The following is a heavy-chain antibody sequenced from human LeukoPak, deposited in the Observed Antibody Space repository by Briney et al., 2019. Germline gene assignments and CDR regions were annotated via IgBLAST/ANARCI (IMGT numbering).Heavy chain of an antibody. J-gene: IGHJ4*02. CDR3: AKAGYHYYDSSGYPDY. Sequence: PGRSLRLSCAASGFTFDDYAMPWVRQAPGKGLEWVSGISWNSGSIGYADSVKGRFTTSRDNAKNSLYLQMNSLRAEDTALYYCAKAGYHYYDSSGYPDYWGQGTLVTVSS. V-gene: IGHV3-9*01. CDR2: ISWNSGSI. D-gene: IGHD3-22*01. CDR1: GFTFDDYA.